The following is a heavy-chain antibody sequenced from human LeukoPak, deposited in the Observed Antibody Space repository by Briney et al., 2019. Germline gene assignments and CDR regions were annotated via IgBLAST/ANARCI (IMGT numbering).Heavy chain of an antibody. D-gene: IGHD3-10*01. J-gene: IGHJ4*02. V-gene: IGHV1-2*04. CDR2: INPNSGGT. CDR3: ARGPNGSGSYYDY. Sequence: GASVKVSCKASGYTFTGYYMHWVRQAPGQGLEWMGWINPNSGGTNYAQKFQGWVTMTRDTSISTAYMELSRLRSDDTAVYYCARGPNGSGSYYDYWGQGTLVTVSS. CDR1: GYTFTGYY.